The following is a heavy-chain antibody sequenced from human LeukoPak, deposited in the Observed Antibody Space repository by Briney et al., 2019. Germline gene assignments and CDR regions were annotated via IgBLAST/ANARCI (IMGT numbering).Heavy chain of an antibody. CDR3: ARLVGYYSRGSCYHFDY. CDR1: GGSISSGAYY. Sequence: SQTLSLTCTVSGGSISSGAYYWSWIRQHPGKGLEWIGNIFYSGNTYYNPSLKSRVTISVDTSKNQFSLTLSSVTAADTAVYFCARLVGYYSRGSCYHFDYWGQGSLVTVSS. J-gene: IGHJ4*02. D-gene: IGHD2-15*01. V-gene: IGHV4-30-4*08. CDR2: IFYSGNT.